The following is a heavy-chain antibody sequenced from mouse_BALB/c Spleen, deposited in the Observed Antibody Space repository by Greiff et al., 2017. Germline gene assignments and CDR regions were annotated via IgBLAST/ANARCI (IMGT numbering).Heavy chain of an antibody. CDR3: NACYGNSKGFAY. D-gene: IGHD2-1*01. J-gene: IGHJ3*01. V-gene: IGHV14-4*02. CDR1: GFNIKDYY. CDR2: IDPENGDT. Sequence: VQLQQSGAELVRSGASVKLSCTASGFNIKDYYMHWVKQRPEQGLEWIGWIDPENGDTEYAPKFQGKATMTADTSSNTAYLQLSSLTSEDTAVYYCNACYGNSKGFAYWGQGTLVTVSA.